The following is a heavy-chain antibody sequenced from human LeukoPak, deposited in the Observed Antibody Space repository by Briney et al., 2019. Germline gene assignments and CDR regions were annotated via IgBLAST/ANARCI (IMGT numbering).Heavy chain of an antibody. CDR3: ARDLASSSWYDY. D-gene: IGHD6-13*01. J-gene: IGHJ4*02. CDR2: IKQDGSEK. V-gene: IGHV3-7*01. Sequence: GGSLRLSCAASGFTFSDYYMSWVRQAPGKGLEWVANIKQDGSEKYYVDSVKGRFTISRDNAKNSLYLQMNSLRAEDTAVYYCARDLASSSWYDYWGQGTLVTVSS. CDR1: GFTFSDYY.